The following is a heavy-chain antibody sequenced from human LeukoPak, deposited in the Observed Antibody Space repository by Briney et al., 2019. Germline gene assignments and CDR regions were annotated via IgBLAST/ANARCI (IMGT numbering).Heavy chain of an antibody. CDR1: GFTFSSYS. D-gene: IGHD3-3*01. Sequence: GGSLRLSCAASGFTFSSYSMNWVRQAPGKGLEWVSSISSSSSYIYYADSVKGRFTISRDNAKNSLCLQMNSLRAEATAVYYCARNPDYDFWSGPYPPDYWGQGTLVTVSS. J-gene: IGHJ4*02. CDR2: ISSSSSYI. V-gene: IGHV3-21*01. CDR3: ARNPDYDFWSGPYPPDY.